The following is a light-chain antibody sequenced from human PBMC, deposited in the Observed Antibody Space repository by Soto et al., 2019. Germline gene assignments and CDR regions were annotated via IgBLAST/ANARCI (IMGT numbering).Light chain of an antibody. J-gene: IGKJ4*01. Sequence: EIVLTQSPGTLSLSPGERATLSCRASQSVSSSYLAWYQQKPGQAPRLLIYGASSRATGIPGRFSGSRSGTAFTLTISRLEPGDFAVYYRQQYGSSLLTFGGGAKVDIK. CDR1: QSVSSSY. V-gene: IGKV3-20*01. CDR3: QQYGSSLLT. CDR2: GAS.